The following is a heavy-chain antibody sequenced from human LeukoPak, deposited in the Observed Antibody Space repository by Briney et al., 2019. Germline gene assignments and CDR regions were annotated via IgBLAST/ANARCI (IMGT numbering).Heavy chain of an antibody. D-gene: IGHD6-13*01. CDR3: ARDIEAAGLFLGY. CDR2: ISGSGDST. V-gene: IGHV3-23*01. Sequence: SGGSLRLSCAASGFTFSSYAMSWVRQAPGKGLEWVSAISGSGDSTYYADSVKGRFTISRDNAKNSLYLQMNSLRAEDTAVYYCARDIEAAGLFLGYWGQGTLVTVSS. J-gene: IGHJ4*02. CDR1: GFTFSSYA.